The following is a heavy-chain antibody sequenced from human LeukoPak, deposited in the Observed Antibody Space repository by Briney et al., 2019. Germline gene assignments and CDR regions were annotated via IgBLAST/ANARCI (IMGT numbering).Heavy chain of an antibody. D-gene: IGHD6-13*01. V-gene: IGHV3-30*02. CDR3: AKESSRWQYFDY. Sequence: GGSLRLSCAASGFTFSTYGMHWVPQAPGKGLEWVTFIQYDGSSQYYADSVKGRFTISRDNSKNTLYLQMNSLGAEDTAVYYCAKESSRWQYFDYWGQGTLVTVSS. CDR1: GFTFSTYG. J-gene: IGHJ4*02. CDR2: IQYDGSSQ.